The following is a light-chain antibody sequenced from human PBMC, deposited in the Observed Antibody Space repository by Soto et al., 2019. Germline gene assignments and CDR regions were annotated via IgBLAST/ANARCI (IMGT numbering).Light chain of an antibody. CDR1: SADIGAFNY. J-gene: IGLJ2*01. CDR2: DVS. Sequence: QSALTQPASVSGSPGPSITISCAGTSADIGAFNYVSWYQHHPGKSPQLLIYDVSDRPSGVSTRFSASKSANTASLTISGLQADDEADYYCSSYSTSSALVFGGGSKLTVL. CDR3: SSYSTSSALV. V-gene: IGLV2-14*03.